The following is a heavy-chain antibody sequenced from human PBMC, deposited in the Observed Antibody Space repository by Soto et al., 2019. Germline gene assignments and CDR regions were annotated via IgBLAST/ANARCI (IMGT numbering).Heavy chain of an antibody. V-gene: IGHV3-23*01. Sequence: GGSLRLSCAAFGVTFSRDGMSWVRQAPGKGLEWVSLITDNGRSTYYADSVKGRFTTSRDNTKNTLFLQMNSLRAEDTAVYYCAQERATTTAFDYWGQGALVTVSS. J-gene: IGHJ4*02. CDR1: GVTFSRDG. CDR3: AQERATTTAFDY. D-gene: IGHD4-17*01. CDR2: ITDNGRST.